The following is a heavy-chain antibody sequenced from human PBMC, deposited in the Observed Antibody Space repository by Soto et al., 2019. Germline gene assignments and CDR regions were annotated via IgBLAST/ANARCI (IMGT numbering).Heavy chain of an antibody. V-gene: IGHV3-23*01. J-gene: IGHJ3*02. Sequence: EVQLLEAGGGLVQPGGSLRLSCAASGFTFSTYAMTWVRQAPDQGLEWVSGISGRGGSTDYADSVKGRFTISRDNSKNTLFLQRDNLRAEDTAVYYCAKKTDVSSPWGALDIWGQGTMVSVSS. CDR2: ISGRGGST. D-gene: IGHD3-16*01. CDR1: GFTFSTYA. CDR3: AKKTDVSSPWGALDI.